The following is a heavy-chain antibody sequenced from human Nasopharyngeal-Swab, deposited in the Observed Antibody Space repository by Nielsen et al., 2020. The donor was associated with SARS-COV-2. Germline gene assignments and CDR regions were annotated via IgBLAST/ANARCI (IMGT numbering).Heavy chain of an antibody. CDR1: GGSISSYY. CDR3: ARDSTLVYYYYYMDV. J-gene: IGHJ6*03. D-gene: IGHD3-3*02. V-gene: IGHV4-59*01. Sequence: GSLRLSCTVSGGSISSYYWSWIRQPPGKGLEWIGYIYYSGSTNYNPSLKSRVTISVDTSKNQFSLKLSSVTAADTAVYYCARDSTLVYYYYYMDVWGKGTTVTVSS. CDR2: IYYSGST.